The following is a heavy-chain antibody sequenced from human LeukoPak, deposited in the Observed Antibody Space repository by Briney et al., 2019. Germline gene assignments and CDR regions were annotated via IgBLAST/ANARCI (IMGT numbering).Heavy chain of an antibody. J-gene: IGHJ4*02. CDR1: GFTFGSYA. CDR3: ARYTSGSCYDY. V-gene: IGHV3-64*01. CDR2: ISTNGVGT. D-gene: IGHD3-10*01. Sequence: GGSLRLSCAASGFTFGSYAMHWVRQAPGKGLEYVSAISTNGVGTYYANSVKGRFTISRDNSKNTLYLQMGSLRPEDMAVYYCARYTSGSCYDYWGRGTLVTVSS.